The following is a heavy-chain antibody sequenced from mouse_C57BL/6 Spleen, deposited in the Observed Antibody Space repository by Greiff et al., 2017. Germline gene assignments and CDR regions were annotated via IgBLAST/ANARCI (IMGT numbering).Heavy chain of an antibody. J-gene: IGHJ3*01. V-gene: IGHV1-53*01. CDR3: AGYDSNCTNAAWFAY. CDR2: INPSNGCT. D-gene: IGHD2-5*01. Sequence: QVQLQQPGTELVKPGASVKLSCKASGYTFTSYWLHWVKQRPGQGLEWIGNINPSNGCTNYNEKFKSKATLTVDKSSSTAYMQLSSLTSEDSACYYGAGYDSNCTNAAWFAYWGQGTLVTVSA. CDR1: GYTFTSYW.